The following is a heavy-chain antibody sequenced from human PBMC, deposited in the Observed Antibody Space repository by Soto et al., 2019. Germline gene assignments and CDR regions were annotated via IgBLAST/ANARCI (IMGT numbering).Heavy chain of an antibody. J-gene: IGHJ4*02. CDR3: ASDSGYESNY. Sequence: QVQLVQSGAEVKKPGASVKVSCKASGYTFTSYGISWVRQAPGQGLEWMGWISAYNGNTNYAQKLQGRVTMTTDTVASTAYMEMRSVGSGGTGVYYCASDSGYESNYWGQGTLVTVSS. CDR1: GYTFTSYG. V-gene: IGHV1-18*01. D-gene: IGHD5-12*01. CDR2: ISAYNGNT.